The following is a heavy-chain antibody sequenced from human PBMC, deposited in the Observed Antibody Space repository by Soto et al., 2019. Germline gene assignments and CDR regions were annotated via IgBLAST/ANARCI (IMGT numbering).Heavy chain of an antibody. Sequence: SETLSLTCTVSGGSISSYYWSWIRQPAGKGLECIGRIYTSGSTNYNPSLKSRVTMSVDTSKNQFSLKLSSVTAVDTAVYYCARDSWGSPLYYYYGMDVWGQGTTVTVSS. CDR3: ARDSWGSPLYYYYGMDV. V-gene: IGHV4-4*07. J-gene: IGHJ6*02. CDR2: IYTSGST. D-gene: IGHD7-27*01. CDR1: GGSISSYY.